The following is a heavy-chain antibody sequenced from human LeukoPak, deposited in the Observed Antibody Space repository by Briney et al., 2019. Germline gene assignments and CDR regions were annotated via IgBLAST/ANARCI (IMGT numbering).Heavy chain of an antibody. D-gene: IGHD5-18*01. V-gene: IGHV4-34*01. CDR3: ATNTAKLRYFDY. Sequence: PSETLSLTCAVYGGSFSGYYWSWIRQPPGKGLEWIGEINHSGSTNYNPSLKSRVTISVDTSKNQFSLKLSSVTAADTAVYYCATNTAKLRYFDYWGQGTLVTVSS. J-gene: IGHJ4*02. CDR1: GGSFSGYY. CDR2: INHSGST.